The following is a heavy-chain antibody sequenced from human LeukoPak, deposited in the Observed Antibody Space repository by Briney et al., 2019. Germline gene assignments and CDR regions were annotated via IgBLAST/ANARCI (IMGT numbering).Heavy chain of an antibody. Sequence: GGSLRLSCAASGFTFSSYTMTWFRQAPGKGPEWVSAMSGSGGSTYYADSVKGRFTISRDNSKNTLYLQMNSLRAEDTAVYYCAKLAATGGYYFDYWGQGTLVTVSS. CDR2: MSGSGGST. V-gene: IGHV3-23*01. CDR1: GFTFSSYT. CDR3: AKLAATGGYYFDY. D-gene: IGHD6-13*01. J-gene: IGHJ4*02.